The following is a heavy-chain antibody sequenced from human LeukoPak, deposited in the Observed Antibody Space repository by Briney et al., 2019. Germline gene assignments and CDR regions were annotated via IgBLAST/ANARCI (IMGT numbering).Heavy chain of an antibody. CDR1: GYTFTSCG. Sequence: ASVKVSCKASGYTFTSCGISWVRQAPGQGLQWMGWISAYNGNTNYAQKLQGRVTMTTDTSTSTAYMELRSLRSDDTAVYYCARAAYYYDSSPNWFDPWGQGTLVTVSS. CDR2: ISAYNGNT. D-gene: IGHD3-22*01. CDR3: ARAAYYYDSSPNWFDP. J-gene: IGHJ5*02. V-gene: IGHV1-18*01.